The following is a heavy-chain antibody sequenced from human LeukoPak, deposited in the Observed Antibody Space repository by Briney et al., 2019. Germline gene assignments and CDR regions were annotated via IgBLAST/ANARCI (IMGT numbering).Heavy chain of an antibody. J-gene: IGHJ4*02. V-gene: IGHV4-59*01. CDR2: ISYSGNT. D-gene: IGHD5/OR15-5a*01. Sequence: PSETLSLTCTVSGGSMSSYYWSWIRQPPGKGLEWIGYISYSGNTNYNPSLKSRVTMSVDTSNNEYSLKLRSVTPADTAVYYCARAGPVSTSDGGPIADSWGQGTLVTVSS. CDR1: GGSMSSYY. CDR3: ARAGPVSTSDGGPIADS.